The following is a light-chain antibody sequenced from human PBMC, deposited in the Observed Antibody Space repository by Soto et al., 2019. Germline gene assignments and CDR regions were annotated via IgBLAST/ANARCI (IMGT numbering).Light chain of an antibody. CDR2: AAS. CDR1: QGISSY. Sequence: DIPLTQSPSFLSASVGDRVTITCRASQGISSYLAWYQQKPGKAPKLLIYAASTLQSGVPSRFSGSGSGTEFTLTISSLQPEDFATYYCQQLNSYHSINFGQGTRLESK. CDR3: QQLNSYHSIN. J-gene: IGKJ5*01. V-gene: IGKV1-9*01.